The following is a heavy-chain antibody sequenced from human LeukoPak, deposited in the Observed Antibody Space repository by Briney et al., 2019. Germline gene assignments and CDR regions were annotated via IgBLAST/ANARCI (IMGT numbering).Heavy chain of an antibody. CDR1: GFTFSSYG. D-gene: IGHD3-16*01. CDR2: IRYDGSNK. J-gene: IGHJ3*02. V-gene: IGHV3-30*02. Sequence: GGSLRLSCAASGFTFSSYGMHWVRQAPGKGLEWVAFIRYDGSNKYYADSVKGRFTISRDNSKNTLYVQMNSLRAEDTDVYYCAEYGGGGAIDAFDIWGQGTMVTVSS. CDR3: AEYGGGGAIDAFDI.